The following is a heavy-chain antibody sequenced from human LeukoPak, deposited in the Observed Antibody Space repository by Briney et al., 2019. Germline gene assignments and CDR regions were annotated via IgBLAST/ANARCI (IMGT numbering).Heavy chain of an antibody. CDR1: GFSFSDYG. CDR3: AKRGGWNSRYSFYYYMDV. CDR2: IRYNGNDK. D-gene: IGHD1-7*01. V-gene: IGHV3-30*02. Sequence: GGSLRLSCAASGFSFSDYGMLWVRQAPGKGLEWVALIRYNGNDKYYDDSVKGRFTISRDNSKNTLYLQMNSLRAEDTAAYYCAKRGGWNSRYSFYYYMDVWGKGTTVTVSS. J-gene: IGHJ6*03.